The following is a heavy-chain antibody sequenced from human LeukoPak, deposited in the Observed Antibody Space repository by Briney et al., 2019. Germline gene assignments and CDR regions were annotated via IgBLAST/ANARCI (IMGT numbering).Heavy chain of an antibody. J-gene: IGHJ3*02. V-gene: IGHV1-46*01. CDR2: INPSGGST. CDR1: GYTFTSYY. Sequence: ASVKVSCKASGYTFTSYYMHWVRQAPGQGLEWMGIINPSGGSTSYAQKFQGRVTMTRDTSTSTVYMELSSLRSEDTAVYYCARDGGGYGYGNDAFDIWGQGTMVTVSS. CDR3: ARDGGGYGYGNDAFDI. D-gene: IGHD5-18*01.